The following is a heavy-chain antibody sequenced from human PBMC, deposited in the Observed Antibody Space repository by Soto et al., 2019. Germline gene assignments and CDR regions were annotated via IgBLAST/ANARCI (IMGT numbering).Heavy chain of an antibody. V-gene: IGHV4-34*01. Sequence: SETLSLTCAVYGGSFSGYYWSWIRQPPGKGLEWIGEINHSGSTNYNPSLKSRVTISVDTSKNQFSLKLSSVTAADTAVYYCARGPRSSWHYYYYYYMDVWGKGTAVTVSS. CDR2: INHSGST. D-gene: IGHD6-13*01. CDR1: GGSFSGYY. CDR3: ARGPRSSWHYYYYYYMDV. J-gene: IGHJ6*03.